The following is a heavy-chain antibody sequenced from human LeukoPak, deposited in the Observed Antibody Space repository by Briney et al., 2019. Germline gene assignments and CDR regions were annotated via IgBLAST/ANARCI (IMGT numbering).Heavy chain of an antibody. CDR3: AKGHKYSSPGAFD. J-gene: IGHJ4*02. CDR2: ISASGGST. V-gene: IGHV3-23*01. D-gene: IGHD6-19*01. Sequence: GGSLRLSCAASGFTFNNYAMSWVRQAPGKGLEWVSAISASGGSTYYADSVKGRFTISRDNSKNMLYLQMNSLRAEDTAVYYCAKGHKYSSPGAFDWGQGILVSVSS. CDR1: GFTFNNYA.